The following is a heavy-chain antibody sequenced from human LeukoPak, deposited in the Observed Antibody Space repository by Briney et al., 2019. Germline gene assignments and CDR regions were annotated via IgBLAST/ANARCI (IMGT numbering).Heavy chain of an antibody. CDR3: VRGTILRPRSAVDI. Sequence: GGSLRLSCAASGFTFSSYGMHWVRQAPGKGLEWVAVIWYGGSNKYYADSVKGRFTISRDNAENTLYLQMNSLRAEDTAVYYCVRGTILRPRSAVDIWGQGTTVTVSS. D-gene: IGHD3-3*01. J-gene: IGHJ3*02. CDR2: IWYGGSNK. V-gene: IGHV3-33*08. CDR1: GFTFSSYG.